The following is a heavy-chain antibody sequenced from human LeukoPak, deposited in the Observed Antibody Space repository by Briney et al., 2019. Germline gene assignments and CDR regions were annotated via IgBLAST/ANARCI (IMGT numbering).Heavy chain of an antibody. J-gene: IGHJ5*02. CDR3: ATVSSPNA. CDR2: IWPSDSDA. Sequence: GESLKISCKASGYTFTSYWIGWVRQMPGKGLEWMGIIWPSDSDARYSPSFQGQVTISADKSTSTAYLQWSSLKASDTAMYYCATVSSPNAWGQGTLVTVSS. D-gene: IGHD2-2*01. CDR1: GYTFTSYW. V-gene: IGHV5-51*01.